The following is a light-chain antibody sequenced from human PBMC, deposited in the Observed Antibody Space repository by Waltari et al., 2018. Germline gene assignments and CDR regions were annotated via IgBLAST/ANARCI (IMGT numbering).Light chain of an antibody. Sequence: QAGLTQPPSVSRALRQTATLTCTGNSNDVGNQGAAWLQQHQGHPPNVLSYRDNRGPSGTSERFSACRSGNTASLTITELQPEDEADYYGSTWDNSLKTYIFGTGTKVTVL. CDR1: SNDVGNQG. V-gene: IGLV10-54*04. J-gene: IGLJ1*01. CDR3: STWDNSLKTYI. CDR2: RDN.